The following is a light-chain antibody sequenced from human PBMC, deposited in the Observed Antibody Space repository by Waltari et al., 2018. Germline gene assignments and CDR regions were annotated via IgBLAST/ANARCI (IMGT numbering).Light chain of an antibody. V-gene: IGKV1-5*03. J-gene: IGKJ2*01. CDR3: QQYDNLRT. CDR1: QNVNSW. Sequence: DIQMTKSPSTLSASVGDRVGITCRASQNVNSWLAWYHQRPGEAPKLLIYRVSSLASGVPSRFSGSGSGTEFSLTITSLQPDDLGTYYCQQYDNLRTFGQGTKLEI. CDR2: RVS.